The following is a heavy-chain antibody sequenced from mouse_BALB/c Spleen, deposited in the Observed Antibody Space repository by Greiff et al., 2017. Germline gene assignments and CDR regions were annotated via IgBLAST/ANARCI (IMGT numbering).Heavy chain of an antibody. CDR1: GFTFSDYY. CDR2: ISDGGST. Sequence: EVKLMESGGGLVKPGGSLKLSCAASGFTFSDYYMYWVRQTPEKRLEWVATISDGGSTYYPDSVKGRFTISRDNARNILYLQMSSLRSEDTAMYYCARAFYAMDYWGQGTSVTVSS. J-gene: IGHJ4*01. V-gene: IGHV5-6-5*01. CDR3: ARAFYAMDY.